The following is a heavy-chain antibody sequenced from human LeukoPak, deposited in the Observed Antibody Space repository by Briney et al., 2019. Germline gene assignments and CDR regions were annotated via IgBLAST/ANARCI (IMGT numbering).Heavy chain of an antibody. CDR1: RFTFSDYL. D-gene: IGHD2-15*01. Sequence: PGGSLRLSCAAFRFTFSDYLMTWVRQAPGKGLEWISFMSSSGGTVYYADSVKGRFTISRDNAKNSLYLEMNSLRAEDTAVYYCARGDIRYLVSGYLGSWGQGMLVTVSS. CDR2: MSSSGGTV. V-gene: IGHV3-11*01. J-gene: IGHJ4*02. CDR3: ARGDIRYLVSGYLGS.